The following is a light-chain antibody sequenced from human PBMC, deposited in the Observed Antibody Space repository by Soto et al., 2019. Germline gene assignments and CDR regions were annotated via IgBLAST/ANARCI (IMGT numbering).Light chain of an antibody. J-gene: IGLJ3*02. Sequence: QAVVTQETSLTVSPGGTVTLTCGSSTGAVTSGHYPYWFQQKPGQAPRTLIYDTSNKHSWTPARFPGSLLGGKAALTLSGAQPEDEAEYYCLLSYSGARGVFGGGTKLTVL. CDR1: TGAVTSGHY. CDR3: LLSYSGARGV. CDR2: DTS. V-gene: IGLV7-46*01.